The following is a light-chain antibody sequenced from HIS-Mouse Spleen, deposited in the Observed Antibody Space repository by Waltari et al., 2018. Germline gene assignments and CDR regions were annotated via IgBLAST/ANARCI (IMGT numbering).Light chain of an antibody. J-gene: IGKJ2*01. Sequence: DIQMTQSPSSLSASVGDRVTITFRASQRISSYLNWYQQKPGKAPKLLIYAASSLQSGVPSRFSGSGSGTDFTLTISSLQPEDFATYYCQQSYSTPRTFGQGTKLEIK. CDR3: QQSYSTPRT. CDR2: AAS. V-gene: IGKV1-39*01. CDR1: QRISSY.